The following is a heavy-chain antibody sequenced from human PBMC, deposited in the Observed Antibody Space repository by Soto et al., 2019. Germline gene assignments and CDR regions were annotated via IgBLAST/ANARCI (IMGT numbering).Heavy chain of an antibody. V-gene: IGHV3-48*03. CDR1: GFTFSSYE. CDR2: ISSSGSTI. Sequence: GGSLRLSCAASGFTFSSYEMNWVRQAPGKGLEWVSYISSSGSTIYYADSVKGRFTISRDNAKNSLYLQMNSLRAEDTAVYYCARAHCSGGSCYSGDAFDIWGQGTMVTVSS. CDR3: ARAHCSGGSCYSGDAFDI. D-gene: IGHD2-15*01. J-gene: IGHJ3*02.